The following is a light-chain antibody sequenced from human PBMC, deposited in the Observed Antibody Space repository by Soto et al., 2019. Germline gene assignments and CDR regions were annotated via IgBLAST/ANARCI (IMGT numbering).Light chain of an antibody. CDR1: QSVSSY. CDR2: GAS. Sequence: EIVLTQSPATLSLSPGERATLSCRASQSVSSYIAWYQQKPGQGPRLLIYGASSRATGTPDRFSGSGSGTDFTLTINRLEPEDFALYYCQQYGSSPPTFGQGTKVDIK. CDR3: QQYGSSPPT. V-gene: IGKV3-20*01. J-gene: IGKJ1*01.